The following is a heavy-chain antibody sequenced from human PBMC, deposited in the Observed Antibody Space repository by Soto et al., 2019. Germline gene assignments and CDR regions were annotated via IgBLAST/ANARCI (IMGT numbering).Heavy chain of an antibody. Sequence: GASVKVSCKASGGTFSSYAISWVRQAPGQGLEWMGGIIPIFGTANYAQKFQGRVTITADKSTSTAYMELSSLRSEDTAVYYCARADLEYSSSPLDYWGQGTLVTVSS. CDR1: GGTFSSYA. CDR2: IIPIFGTA. D-gene: IGHD6-6*01. J-gene: IGHJ4*02. CDR3: ARADLEYSSSPLDY. V-gene: IGHV1-69*06.